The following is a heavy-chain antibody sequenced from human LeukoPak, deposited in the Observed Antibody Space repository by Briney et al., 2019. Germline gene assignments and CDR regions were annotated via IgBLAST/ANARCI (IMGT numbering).Heavy chain of an antibody. D-gene: IGHD3-22*01. CDR2: INRSGST. Sequence: SETLSLTCAVYGGSFSGYYWIWLRQPPGKGLEWIGDINRSGSTNYNPSLKSRVTISENTSKNHFSLKLSSVTAADTAVYYCARTRFTYYYDSSGYGHPAEYFQHWGQGTLVTVSS. V-gene: IGHV4-34*01. CDR1: GGSFSGYY. CDR3: ARTRFTYYYDSSGYGHPAEYFQH. J-gene: IGHJ1*01.